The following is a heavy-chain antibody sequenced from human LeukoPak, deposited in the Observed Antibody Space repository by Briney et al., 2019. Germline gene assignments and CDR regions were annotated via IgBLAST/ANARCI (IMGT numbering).Heavy chain of an antibody. D-gene: IGHD3-22*01. J-gene: IGHJ3*02. V-gene: IGHV4-30-2*01. CDR1: GGSVSTIGYS. CDR2: IYQSGST. Sequence: PSETLSLTCGVSGGSVSTIGYSWSWIRQPPGKGLEWIGYIYQSGSTSYNPSLQSRVTISIDESKNQFSLKLSSVTAADTAVYYCARDSYYDNSGEGAFDIWGQGTLVTVSS. CDR3: ARDSYYDNSGEGAFDI.